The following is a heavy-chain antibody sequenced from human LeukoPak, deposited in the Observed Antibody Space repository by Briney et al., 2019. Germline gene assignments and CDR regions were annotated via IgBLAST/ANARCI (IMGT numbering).Heavy chain of an antibody. Sequence: YPGGSLRLSCAASGFTFNSYGIHWVRQAPGKGLEWVAFIRYDGSNKYYADSVKGRFTISRDNSKNTLYLQMNSLRVEDTAVYYCAKESRVVMDYWGQGTLVTVFS. CDR3: AKESRVVMDY. J-gene: IGHJ4*02. D-gene: IGHD3-22*01. CDR2: IRYDGSNK. V-gene: IGHV3-30*02. CDR1: GFTFNSYG.